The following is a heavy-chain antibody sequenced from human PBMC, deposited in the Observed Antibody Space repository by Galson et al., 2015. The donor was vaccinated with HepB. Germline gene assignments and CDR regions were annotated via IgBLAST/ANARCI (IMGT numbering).Heavy chain of an antibody. V-gene: IGHV1-2*06. D-gene: IGHD5-18*01. J-gene: IGHJ5*02. CDR3: ARDYRYGGLYNWFDP. Sequence: SVKVSCKASGYTFTGYYMHWVRQAPGQGLEWMGRINPNSGGTNFAQKFQGRVTMTRDTSISTAYMEMSSLTSDDTAVYYCARDYRYGGLYNWFDPWGQGTLVTVSS. CDR2: INPNSGGT. CDR1: GYTFTGYY.